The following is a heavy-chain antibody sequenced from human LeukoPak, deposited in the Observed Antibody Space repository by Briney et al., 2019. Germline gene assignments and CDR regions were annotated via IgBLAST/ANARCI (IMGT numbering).Heavy chain of an antibody. D-gene: IGHD4-17*01. J-gene: IGHJ4*02. V-gene: IGHV3-11*01. CDR3: AKKMTTVDY. Sequence: PGGSLRLSCAASGFTFSDYYMTWIRQAPGKGLEWVSYISSSGSSIYYPDSVKGRFTISRDNSKNTLYLQMNSLRAEDTAVYYCAKKMTTVDYWGQGTLVTVSS. CDR2: ISSSGSSI. CDR1: GFTFSDYY.